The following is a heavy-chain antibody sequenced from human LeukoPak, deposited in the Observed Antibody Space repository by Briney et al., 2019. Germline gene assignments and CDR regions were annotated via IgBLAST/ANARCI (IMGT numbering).Heavy chain of an antibody. CDR3: ARESGVSGSTVDFDY. Sequence: SETLSLTCNVSGDSLGRYYWSWIRQPPGKTLEWLGHVYFSGVTTYNPSLKSRVTISVDTSKNQFSLKLNSVTAADTAVYYCARESGVSGSTVDFDYWGQGTLVTASS. CDR2: VYFSGVT. J-gene: IGHJ4*02. CDR1: GDSLGRYY. V-gene: IGHV4-59*01. D-gene: IGHD1-7*01.